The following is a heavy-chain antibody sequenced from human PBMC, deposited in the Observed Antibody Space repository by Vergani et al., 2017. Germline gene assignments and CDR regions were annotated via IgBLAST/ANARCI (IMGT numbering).Heavy chain of an antibody. J-gene: IGHJ6*03. D-gene: IGHD6-19*01. CDR1: GFKFSQFG. V-gene: IGHV3-33*05. CDR2: ISYDGSKT. CDR3: ARDVWYGSGISCFLRAGEFYYMDV. Sequence: QVQLVESGGGVVQPGTSLRLSCEASGFKFSQFGMHWVRQGPGKGLEWVAFISYDGSKTQYADSEKGRVTISRDNSKNTVGLEMSSLRVDDTATYYCARDVWYGSGISCFLRAGEFYYMDVWGQGTTVTVSS.